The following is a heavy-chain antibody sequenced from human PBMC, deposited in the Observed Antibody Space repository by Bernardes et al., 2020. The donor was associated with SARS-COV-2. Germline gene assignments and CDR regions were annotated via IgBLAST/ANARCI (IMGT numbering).Heavy chain of an antibody. CDR1: GVSITSSGW. CDR3: AGYHSGSPGYYPGDF. D-gene: IGHD3-22*01. V-gene: IGHV4-4*02. CDR2: ISQRGTT. J-gene: IGHJ4*02. Sequence: SETLSLTCGVSGVSITSSGWWSWVRQPPGKGLEWIGEISQRGTTNYNPSLKSRVTISIDNSKNQFSLNLSSVTAADTAVYYCAGYHSGSPGYYPGDFWGQGALVTVSS.